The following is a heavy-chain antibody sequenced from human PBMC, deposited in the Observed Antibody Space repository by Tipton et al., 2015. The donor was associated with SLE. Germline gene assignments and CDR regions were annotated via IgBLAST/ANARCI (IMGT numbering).Heavy chain of an antibody. J-gene: IGHJ3*02. Sequence: GLVKPSETLSLTCGVSGHSISRGYFWGWIRQPPGRGLEWVGSVHYSRRTYYNPSLKSRVTISVDTSKNQFSLKLSSVTAADTAVYYCASGDAFDIWGQGTMVTVSS. CDR3: ASGDAFDI. CDR2: VHYSRRT. CDR1: GHSISRGYF. V-gene: IGHV4-38-2*01.